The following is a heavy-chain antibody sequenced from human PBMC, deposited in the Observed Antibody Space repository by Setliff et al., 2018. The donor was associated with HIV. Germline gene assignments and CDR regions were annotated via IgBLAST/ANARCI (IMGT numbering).Heavy chain of an antibody. CDR2: IHTSGST. CDR3: ARDRRDDYYLTAYFDS. V-gene: IGHV4-61*09. D-gene: IGHD1-26*01. Sequence: SETLSLTCTVSGGSISSGSYYWSWIRQPAGKGLEWIGHIHTSGSTKYNPSLKSRVTISADTSKNQFSLNLSSVTAAETAVYYCARDRRDDYYLTAYFDSLGQGTLVTVS. CDR1: GGSISSGSYY. J-gene: IGHJ4*02.